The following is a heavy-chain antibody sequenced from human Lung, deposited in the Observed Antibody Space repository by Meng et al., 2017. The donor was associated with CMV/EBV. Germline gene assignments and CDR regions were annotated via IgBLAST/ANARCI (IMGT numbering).Heavy chain of an antibody. V-gene: IGHV1-2*02. CDR3: ARVKRYCTGGSCSSTGYYGMDV. Sequence: SVKVSCXASGYNFTGYYMHWVRQAPGQGLEWMGWINPNSGDTNYAQKFQGRVTMTGDTSITTAYMELSRLRSDDMAVYYCARVKRYCTGGSCSSTGYYGMDVWGQGTTVTVSS. CDR1: GYNFTGYY. J-gene: IGHJ6*02. CDR2: INPNSGDT. D-gene: IGHD2-15*01.